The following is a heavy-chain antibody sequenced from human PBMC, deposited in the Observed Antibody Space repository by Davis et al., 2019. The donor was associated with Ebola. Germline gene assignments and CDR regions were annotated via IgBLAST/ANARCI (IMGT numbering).Heavy chain of an antibody. J-gene: IGHJ5*02. CDR3: TRGIARRQLGSWFDP. D-gene: IGHD6-6*01. CDR1: GYTFTSYD. CDR2: TTPSSGNT. V-gene: IGHV1-8*02. Sequence: ASVKVSCKASGYTFTSYDINWVRQATGQGLEWMGWTTPSSGNTGYAQKCQGRVTMTRDTSITTAYMELSSLCFDDTAVYFCTRGIARRQLGSWFDPWGQGTPVTVSS.